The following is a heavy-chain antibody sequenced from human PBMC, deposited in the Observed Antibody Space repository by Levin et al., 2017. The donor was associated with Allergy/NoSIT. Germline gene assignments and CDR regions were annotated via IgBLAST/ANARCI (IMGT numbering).Heavy chain of an antibody. D-gene: IGHD3-10*01. CDR3: TTAYGSGLLGY. J-gene: IGHJ4*02. Sequence: SCAASGFTFSNAWMSWVRQAPGKGLEWVGRIKSKTDGGTTDYAAPVKGRFTISRDDSKNTLYLQMNSLKTEDTAVYYCTTAYGSGLLGYWGQGTLVTVSS. CDR1: GFTFSNAW. V-gene: IGHV3-15*01. CDR2: IKSKTDGGTT.